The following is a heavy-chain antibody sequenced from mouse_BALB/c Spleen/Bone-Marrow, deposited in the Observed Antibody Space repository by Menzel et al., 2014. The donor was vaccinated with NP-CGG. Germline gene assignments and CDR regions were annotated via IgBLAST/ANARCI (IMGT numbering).Heavy chain of an antibody. V-gene: IGHV4-1*02. CDR3: ARLGYYGGFAY. J-gene: IGHJ3*01. D-gene: IGHD2-3*01. Sequence: EVQLQESGGGLVQPGGSLKLSCAASGFDFSRYWMSWVRQAPGKGLEWIGEINPDSSTINYTPSLKDKFIISRDNAKNTLYLQMSNVRSEDTALYYCARLGYYGGFAYWGQGTLVTVSA. CDR1: GFDFSRYW. CDR2: INPDSSTI.